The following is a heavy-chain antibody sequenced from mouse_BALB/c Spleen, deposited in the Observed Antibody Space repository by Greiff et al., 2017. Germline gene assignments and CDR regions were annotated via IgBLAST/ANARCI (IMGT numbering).Heavy chain of an antibody. CDR3: ARAEYDYGDYYAMDY. CDR2: ISYSGST. CDR1: GDSITSGY. J-gene: IGHJ4*01. Sequence: EVQVVESGPSLVKPSQTLSLTCSVTGDSITSGYWNWIRKFPGNKLEYMGYISYSGSTYYNPSLKSRISITRDTSKNQYYLQLNSVTTEDTATYYCARAEYDYGDYYAMDYWGQGTSVTVSS. D-gene: IGHD2-4*01. V-gene: IGHV3-8*02.